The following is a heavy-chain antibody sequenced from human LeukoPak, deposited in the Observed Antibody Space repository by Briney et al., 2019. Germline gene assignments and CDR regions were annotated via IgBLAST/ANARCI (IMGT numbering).Heavy chain of an antibody. CDR1: GFTFSSYG. Sequence: GGSLRLSCAASGFTFSSYGMHWVRQAPGKGLEWVSSISSSSSYIYYADSVKGRFTISRDNAKNSLYLQMNSLRAEDTAVYYCARVSLSSSWSDYYYYMDVWGKGTTVTVSS. CDR3: ARVSLSSSWSDYYYYMDV. CDR2: ISSSSSYI. D-gene: IGHD6-13*01. V-gene: IGHV3-21*01. J-gene: IGHJ6*03.